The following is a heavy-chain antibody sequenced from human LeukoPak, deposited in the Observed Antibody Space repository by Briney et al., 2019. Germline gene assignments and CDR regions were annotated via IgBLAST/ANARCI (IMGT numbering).Heavy chain of an antibody. Sequence: ASVKVSCKASGYTFTSYAMNRVRQAPGQGLEWMGWINTNTGNPTYAQGFTGRFVFSLDTSVSTAYLQICSLKAEDTAVYYCARDLGRVVDPYNWFDPWGQGTLVTVSS. CDR2: INTNTGNP. D-gene: IGHD2-2*01. CDR1: GYTFTSYA. CDR3: ARDLGRVVDPYNWFDP. J-gene: IGHJ5*02. V-gene: IGHV7-4-1*01.